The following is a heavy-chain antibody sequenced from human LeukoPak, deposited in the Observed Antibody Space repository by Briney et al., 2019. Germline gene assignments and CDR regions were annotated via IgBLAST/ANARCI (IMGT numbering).Heavy chain of an antibody. J-gene: IGHJ4*02. V-gene: IGHV3-74*01. CDR1: GFTFSSYW. D-gene: IGHD5-12*01. CDR2: INNDGSST. CDR3: ARARPSMWIDY. Sequence: GGSLRLSCAASGFTFSSYWMHWVRQAPGKGLVWVSRINNDGSSTSYADSVKGRFTISRDSSKNTLYLQMNSLRPEDTAVYYCARARPSMWIDYWGQGTLVTVSS.